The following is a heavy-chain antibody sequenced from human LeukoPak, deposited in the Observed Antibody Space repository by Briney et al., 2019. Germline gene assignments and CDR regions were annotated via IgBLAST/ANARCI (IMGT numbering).Heavy chain of an antibody. CDR1: GGSIINYY. D-gene: IGHD3-22*01. V-gene: IGHV4-4*07. CDR3: AWLKYYDSTGYSPGYYMDV. Sequence: SETLSLTCTVSGGSIINYYWSWIRQPAGTGLEWVGRIYVTGSTIYNPSLQSRLSMSVDTSKNQFSLRLTSVTAADTAVYYCAWLKYYDSTGYSPGYYMDVWGKGITVTVSS. J-gene: IGHJ6*03. CDR2: IYVTGST.